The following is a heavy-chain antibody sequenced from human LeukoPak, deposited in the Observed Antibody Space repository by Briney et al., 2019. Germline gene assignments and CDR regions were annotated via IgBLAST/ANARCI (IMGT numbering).Heavy chain of an antibody. D-gene: IGHD5-12*01. CDR3: ARREPVDGGKYDY. CDR1: GGSISSYY. Sequence: SETLSLTCTVSGGSISSYYWSWIRQPPGKRLEWIVYIYYSGSTNYNPSLKSRVTISVDTSKNQFSLKMSSVTAADTAVYYCARREPVDGGKYDYWGQGTLVTVSS. V-gene: IGHV4-59*08. J-gene: IGHJ4*02. CDR2: IYYSGST.